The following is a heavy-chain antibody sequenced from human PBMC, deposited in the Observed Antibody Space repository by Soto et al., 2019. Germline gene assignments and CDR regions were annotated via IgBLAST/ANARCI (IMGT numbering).Heavy chain of an antibody. CDR2: IYYTGTT. D-gene: IGHD3-3*01. V-gene: IGHV4-61*01. Sequence: QVQLQESGPGLVKPSETLSLTCTVSGGSVSSGRYQWSWIRQSPGKGLEWIGYIYYTGTTNYNPSLKNRVTISVDTSKNQCSLKLTSVTAADTALYFCARLKFYDFWSGSVPMEVWGQGTAVTVSS. J-gene: IGHJ6*02. CDR3: ARLKFYDFWSGSVPMEV. CDR1: GGSVSSGRYQ.